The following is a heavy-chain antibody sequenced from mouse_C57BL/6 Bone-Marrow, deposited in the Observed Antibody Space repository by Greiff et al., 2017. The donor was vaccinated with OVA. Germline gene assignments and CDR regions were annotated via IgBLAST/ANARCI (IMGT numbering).Heavy chain of an antibody. J-gene: IGHJ3*01. V-gene: IGHV5-4*03. CDR2: ISDGGSYT. CDR1: GFTFSSYA. Sequence: DVKLVESGGGLVKPGGSLKLSCAASGFTFSSYAMSWVRQTPEKRLEWVATISDGGSYTYYPDNVKGRFTISRDNAKNNLYLQMSHLKSEDTAMYYCARVRSYYDYSWFAYWGQGTLVTVSA. D-gene: IGHD2-4*01. CDR3: ARVRSYYDYSWFAY.